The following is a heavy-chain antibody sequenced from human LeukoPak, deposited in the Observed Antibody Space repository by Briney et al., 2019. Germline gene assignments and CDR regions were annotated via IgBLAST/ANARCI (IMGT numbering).Heavy chain of an antibody. CDR2: IYHGGTT. CDR1: GYSISSGYY. CDR3: ARVGRDGYNLDS. Sequence: SETLSLTCAVSGYSISSGYYWGWIRQPPGKGLDWIGNIYHGGTTYYNPSLKNRVTISVDTSKNQFSLKLSSVTAADTAVYYCARVGRDGYNLDSWGQGSLVTVSS. D-gene: IGHD5-24*01. J-gene: IGHJ5*01. V-gene: IGHV4-38-2*01.